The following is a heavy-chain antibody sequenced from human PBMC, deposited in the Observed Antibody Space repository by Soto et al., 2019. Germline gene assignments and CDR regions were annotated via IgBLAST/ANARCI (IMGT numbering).Heavy chain of an antibody. V-gene: IGHV5-10-1*01. CDR3: ARPVYYDSSGYYYGY. CDR1: GYSFTSYW. J-gene: IGHJ4*02. D-gene: IGHD3-22*01. CDR2: IDPSDSYT. Sequence: PGESLKISCKGSGYSFTSYWISWVRQMPGKGLEWMGRIDPSDSYTNYSPSFQGHVTISADKSISTAYLQWSSLKASDTAMYYCARPVYYDSSGYYYGYWGQGTLVTVSS.